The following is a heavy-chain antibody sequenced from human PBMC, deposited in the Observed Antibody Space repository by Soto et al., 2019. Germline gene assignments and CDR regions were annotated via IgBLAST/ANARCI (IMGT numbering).Heavy chain of an antibody. CDR3: ARRGDYYARSGDAFDI. V-gene: IGHV4-34*01. D-gene: IGHD3-22*01. Sequence: SETLSLTCAVYGGSFSGYYWSWIRQPPGKGLEWIGEINHSGSTTYNPSLKSRVTISVDTSKNQFSPKLSSVTAADTAVYYCARRGDYYARSGDAFDIWGQGTMVTVS. J-gene: IGHJ3*02. CDR1: GGSFSGYY. CDR2: INHSGST.